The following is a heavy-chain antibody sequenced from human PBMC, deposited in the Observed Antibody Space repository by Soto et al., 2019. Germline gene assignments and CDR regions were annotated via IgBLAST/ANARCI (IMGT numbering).Heavy chain of an antibody. J-gene: IGHJ5*02. Sequence: PSDTLPLTFTVSGGSISIYYWILIRQPPGKGLEWIGYIYYSGSTNYNPSLKSRVTISVDTSKNQFSLKLSSVTAADTAVYYCARHLTNIAARPGWFDPWGQGTLVTVSS. CDR1: GGSISIYY. D-gene: IGHD6-6*01. V-gene: IGHV4-59*08. CDR3: ARHLTNIAARPGWFDP. CDR2: IYYSGST.